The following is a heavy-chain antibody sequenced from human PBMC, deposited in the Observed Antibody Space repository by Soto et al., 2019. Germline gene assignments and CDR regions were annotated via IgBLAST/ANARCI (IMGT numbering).Heavy chain of an antibody. V-gene: IGHV4-61*01. J-gene: IGHJ4*02. Sequence: SGTLSLTCTVSGGSVSSGSYYWSWIRQPPGKGLEWIGYIYYSGSTNYNPSLKSRVTISVDTSKNQFSLKLRSVTAADTAVYYCARVDSSGWSRDYWGRGTLVTVSS. CDR3: ARVDSSGWSRDY. D-gene: IGHD6-19*01. CDR2: IYYSGST. CDR1: GGSVSSGSYY.